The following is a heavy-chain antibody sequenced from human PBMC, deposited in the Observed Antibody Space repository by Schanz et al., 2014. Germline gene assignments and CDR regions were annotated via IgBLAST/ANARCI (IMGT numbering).Heavy chain of an antibody. CDR3: ARWSSCSRIGCDFDY. V-gene: IGHV3-72*01. J-gene: IGHJ4*02. Sequence: EVQLVESGGGLVQPGGSLRLSCAASGFTFSDHYMDWVRQAPGKGLEWVGRVRNKNNRYTTEYAASVKGRFTISRDDSKNSLYMHMNSLKTEDTAMYYCARWSSCSRIGCDFDYWGQGTLVTVSS. D-gene: IGHD2-2*01. CDR2: VRNKNNRYTT. CDR1: GFTFSDHY.